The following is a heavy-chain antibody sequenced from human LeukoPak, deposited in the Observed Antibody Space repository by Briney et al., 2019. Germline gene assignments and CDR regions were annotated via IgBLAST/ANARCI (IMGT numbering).Heavy chain of an antibody. CDR3: AKDDNPGIAAAGHGANAFDI. CDR2: INPNSGGT. V-gene: IGHV1-2*02. Sequence: ASVKVSCKASGYTFTGYYMHWVRQAPGQGLEWMGWINPNSGGTNYAQKFQGRVTMTRDTSISTAYMELSRLRSDDTAVYYCAKDDNPGIAAAGHGANAFDIWGQGTMVTVSS. J-gene: IGHJ3*02. CDR1: GYTFTGYY. D-gene: IGHD6-13*01.